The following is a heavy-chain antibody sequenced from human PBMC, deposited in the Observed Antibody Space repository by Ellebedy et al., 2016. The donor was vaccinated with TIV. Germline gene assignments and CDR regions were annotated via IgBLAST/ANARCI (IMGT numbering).Heavy chain of an antibody. J-gene: IGHJ4*02. CDR3: ARDQEYAHDY. CDR2: IWYDGSNK. D-gene: IGHD2/OR15-2a*01. CDR1: GFTFSSYG. V-gene: IGHV3-33*08. Sequence: GESLKISCAASGFTFSSYGMHWVRQAPGKGLEWVAVIWYDGSNKYYADSVKGRFTISRDNSKNTLYLQMNSLRAEDTAVYYCARDQEYAHDYWGQGTLVTVSS.